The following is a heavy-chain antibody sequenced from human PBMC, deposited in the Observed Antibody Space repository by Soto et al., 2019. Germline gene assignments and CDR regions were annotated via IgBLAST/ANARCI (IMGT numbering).Heavy chain of an antibody. CDR2: INSGGVTL. Sequence: EVQLVESGGGLVQPGGSLRLSCAASGFTFSSYEMNWVRQAPGKGLEWVSYINSGGVTLYADSVKGRFTISRDNAQNSLFLQMNSLRAEDTALYYCTRDKGEQVAYGMDVWGQGTTVTVSS. CDR3: TRDKGEQVAYGMDV. CDR1: GFTFSSYE. V-gene: IGHV3-48*03. D-gene: IGHD3-16*01. J-gene: IGHJ6*02.